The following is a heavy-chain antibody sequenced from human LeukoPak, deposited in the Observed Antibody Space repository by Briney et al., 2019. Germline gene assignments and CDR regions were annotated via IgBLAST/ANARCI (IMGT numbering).Heavy chain of an antibody. J-gene: IGHJ5*02. D-gene: IGHD1-7*01. CDR3: ARDNTLITGTSLEGIGP. V-gene: IGHV1-18*01. CDR2: ISAYNGNT. CDR1: GYTFTSYG. Sequence: ASVKVSCKASGYTFTSYGISWVRQAPGQGLEWMGWISAYNGNTNYAQKLQGRVTMTTDTSTSTAYMELRSLRSDDTAVYYCARDNTLITGTSLEGIGPWGQGTLVTVSS.